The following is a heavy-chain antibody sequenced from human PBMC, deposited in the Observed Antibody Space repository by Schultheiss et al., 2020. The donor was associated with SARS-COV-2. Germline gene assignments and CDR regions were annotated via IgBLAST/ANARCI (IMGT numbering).Heavy chain of an antibody. V-gene: IGHV1-8*01. Sequence: ASVKVSCKASGYTFTSYDINWVRQATGQGLEWMGWMNPNSGNTGYAQKFQGRVTMTRDTSTSTVYMELSSLRSEDTAVYYCAREGAVAVDYWGQGTLVTVSS. D-gene: IGHD6-19*01. J-gene: IGHJ4*02. CDR3: AREGAVAVDY. CDR1: GYTFTSYD. CDR2: MNPNSGNT.